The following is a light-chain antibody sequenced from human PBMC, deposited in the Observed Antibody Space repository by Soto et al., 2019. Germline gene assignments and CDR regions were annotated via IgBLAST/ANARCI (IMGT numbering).Light chain of an antibody. Sequence: EIVMTQSPATLSVSPGERATLSCRASQSVSSNLAWYQQKPGQAPRLLIYGASTRATGIPARFSGSGSGTGLTLTISSLQSGDFAVYYCQQYNKWPRTFGQGTKVDIK. CDR3: QQYNKWPRT. CDR2: GAS. J-gene: IGKJ2*01. V-gene: IGKV3-15*01. CDR1: QSVSSN.